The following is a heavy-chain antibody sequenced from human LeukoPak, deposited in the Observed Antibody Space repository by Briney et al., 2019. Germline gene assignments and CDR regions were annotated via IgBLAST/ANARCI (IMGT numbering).Heavy chain of an antibody. CDR3: ARGGETYYDFWSGYYFDY. CDR1: GFTVSSNY. D-gene: IGHD3-3*01. J-gene: IGHJ4*02. Sequence: GGSLRLSCAASGFTVSSNYMSWVRQAPGKGLEWGANIKQDGSEKYYVDSVKGRFTISRDNAKNSLYLQMNSLRAEDTAVYYCARGGETYYDFWSGYYFDYWGQGTLVTVSS. CDR2: IKQDGSEK. V-gene: IGHV3-7*01.